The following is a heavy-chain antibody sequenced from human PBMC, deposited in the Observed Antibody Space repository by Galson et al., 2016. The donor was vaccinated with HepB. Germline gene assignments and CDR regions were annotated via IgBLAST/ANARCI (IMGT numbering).Heavy chain of an antibody. CDR2: IIPFLGIA. Sequence: SVKVSCKASGGTFNTYAINWVRQAPGQGLEWMGRIIPFLGIANYAQRFQGRVTLTADKSTSTAYMELSSLRSEDTAVYYCARGGITGFMQGVLPRFDTWGQGTLVTVSS. J-gene: IGHJ4*02. D-gene: IGHD1-20*01. V-gene: IGHV1-69*04. CDR1: GGTFNTYA. CDR3: ARGGITGFMQGVLPRFDT.